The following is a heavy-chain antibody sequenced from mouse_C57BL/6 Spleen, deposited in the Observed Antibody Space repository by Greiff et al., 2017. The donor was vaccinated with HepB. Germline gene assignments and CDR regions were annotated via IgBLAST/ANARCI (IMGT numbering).Heavy chain of an antibody. Sequence: VQLQQSGAELVRPGASVTLSCKASGYTFTDYEMHWVKQTPVHGLEWIGSIDPETGETAYNQKFKGKAILTADKSSSTAYMELRSLTSEDSAVYYCTRRQLRLPFAYWGQGTLVTVSA. V-gene: IGHV1-15*01. CDR3: TRRQLRLPFAY. CDR1: GYTFTDYE. CDR2: IDPETGET. J-gene: IGHJ3*01. D-gene: IGHD3-2*02.